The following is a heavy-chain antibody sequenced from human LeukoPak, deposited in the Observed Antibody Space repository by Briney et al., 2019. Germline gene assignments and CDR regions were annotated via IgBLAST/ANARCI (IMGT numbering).Heavy chain of an antibody. Sequence: GGSLRLSCSVSGLTFYTYAMSWVRQAPGKGLEWVSAISGRDGRTYYTDSVKGRFTISRDNSKNTLYLQMNSLRAEDTAVYYCARDRVYYGSGSYYNRYYGMDVWGQGTTVTVSS. CDR3: ARDRVYYGSGSYYNRYYGMDV. CDR2: ISGRDGRT. J-gene: IGHJ6*02. CDR1: GLTFYTYA. D-gene: IGHD3-10*01. V-gene: IGHV3-23*01.